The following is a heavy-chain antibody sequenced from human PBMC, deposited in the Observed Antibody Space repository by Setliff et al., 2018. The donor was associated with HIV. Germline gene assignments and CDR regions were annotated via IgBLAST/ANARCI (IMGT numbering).Heavy chain of an antibody. Sequence: SLRLSCAASGFTFSSYGMHWVRQAPGKGLEWVAFIRYDGSNKYYADSVKGRFTISRDNSKNTLYLQMNSLRAEDTAVYYCAKSTGEGLRLDYGMDVWGQGTTVTVSS. J-gene: IGHJ6*02. CDR1: GFTFSSYG. V-gene: IGHV3-30*02. CDR3: AKSTGEGLRLDYGMDV. D-gene: IGHD3-10*01. CDR2: IRYDGSNK.